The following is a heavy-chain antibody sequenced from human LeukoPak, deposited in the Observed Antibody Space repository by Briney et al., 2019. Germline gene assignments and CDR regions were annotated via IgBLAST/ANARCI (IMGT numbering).Heavy chain of an antibody. CDR3: ARLDAAAGRYLQFFY. Sequence: PSETLSLTCTVCGGSISNYYWSWLRQSPEKGLEWIGYIHDSGSTNYNPSLKSRVTISVDTSKNQFSLKLSSVTAADTAVYYCARLDAAAGRYLQFFYWGQGTLVTVSS. J-gene: IGHJ4*02. V-gene: IGHV4-59*08. CDR2: IHDSGST. D-gene: IGHD5-24*01. CDR1: GGSISNYY.